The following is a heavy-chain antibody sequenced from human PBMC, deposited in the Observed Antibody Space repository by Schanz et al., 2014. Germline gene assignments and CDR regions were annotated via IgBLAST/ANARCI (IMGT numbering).Heavy chain of an antibody. Sequence: EVQLLDSGGGLVQPGGSLRLSCAASGFTFSTYAMSWVRQAPGKGLEWVSAISGSGGSTYYADSVKGRFTISRDNAKKTLSLQMISLRAEDTAVYYCARDGDRFYHNYYMDVWGKGTTVTVSS. CDR1: GFTFSTYA. CDR3: ARDGDRFYHNYYMDV. V-gene: IGHV3-23*01. D-gene: IGHD4-17*01. CDR2: ISGSGGST. J-gene: IGHJ6*03.